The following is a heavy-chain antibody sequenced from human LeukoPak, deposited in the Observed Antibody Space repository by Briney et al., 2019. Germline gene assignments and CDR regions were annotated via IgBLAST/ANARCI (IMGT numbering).Heavy chain of an antibody. CDR1: GASISEYY. Sequence: SETLSLTCTVSGASISEYYWTWIRQPPGKGLEWLGHIHPSGSTYSNPSLRSRVTVSVDTPKNQFSLTLSSVTAADTAMYFCARGLDTAILGYWGQGTLVTVSS. D-gene: IGHD5-18*01. CDR3: ARGLDTAILGY. J-gene: IGHJ4*02. CDR2: IHPSGST. V-gene: IGHV4-4*08.